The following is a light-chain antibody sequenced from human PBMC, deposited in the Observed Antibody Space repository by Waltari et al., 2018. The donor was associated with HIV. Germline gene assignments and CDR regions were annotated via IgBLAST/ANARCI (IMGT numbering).Light chain of an antibody. CDR1: SSDVGGYNY. Sequence: QSALTQPASVSGSPGQSITISCTGTSSDVGGYNYVSWYQQHPDKAPKLVIFEVNTRPSGVSNRFSGSKSGNTASLTISGLQAEDEADYYCSSYTSSRTLVFGGGTKLTVL. J-gene: IGLJ3*02. CDR2: EVN. V-gene: IGLV2-14*01. CDR3: SSYTSSRTLV.